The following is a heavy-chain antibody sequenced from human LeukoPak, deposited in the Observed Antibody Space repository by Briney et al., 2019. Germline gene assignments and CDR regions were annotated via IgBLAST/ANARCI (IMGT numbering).Heavy chain of an antibody. CDR1: GGSFSGYY. CDR2: INHSGST. Sequence: SETLSLTCAVYGGSFSGYYWSWIRQPPGKGLEWIGEINHSGSTNYNPSPKSRVTISVDTSKNQFSLKLSSVTAADTAVYYCARGLPGYDFWSGYRSDNWFDPWGQGTLVTVSS. J-gene: IGHJ5*02. D-gene: IGHD3-3*01. V-gene: IGHV4-34*01. CDR3: ARGLPGYDFWSGYRSDNWFDP.